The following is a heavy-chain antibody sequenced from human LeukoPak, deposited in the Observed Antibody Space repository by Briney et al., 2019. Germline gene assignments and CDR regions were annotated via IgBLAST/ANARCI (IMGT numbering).Heavy chain of an antibody. D-gene: IGHD2-15*01. CDR3: GRGRCSGGSCYSRRYYYYGMDV. V-gene: IGHV4-34*01. CDR1: GGSFSGYY. Sequence: SETLSLTCAVYGGSFSGYYWSWIRQPPGKGLEWIGEINHSGSTNYNPSLKSRVTISVDTSKNQFSLKLSSVTAADTAVYYCGRGRCSGGSCYSRRYYYYGMDVWGQGTTVTVSS. J-gene: IGHJ6*02. CDR2: INHSGST.